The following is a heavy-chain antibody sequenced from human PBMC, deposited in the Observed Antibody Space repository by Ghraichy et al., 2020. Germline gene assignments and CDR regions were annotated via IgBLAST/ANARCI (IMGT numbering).Heavy chain of an antibody. Sequence: GSLRLSCTVSGGSINSFYWSWIRQPPGKGLEWIGHIYFTGITNYNPSLKSRLTISVDRSRNQFSLKLTSVTPADTAVYYCARQQQLDNWGQGILVSVSS. CDR3: ARQQQLDN. CDR2: IYFTGIT. V-gene: IGHV4-59*08. D-gene: IGHD6-13*01. CDR1: GGSINSFY. J-gene: IGHJ4*02.